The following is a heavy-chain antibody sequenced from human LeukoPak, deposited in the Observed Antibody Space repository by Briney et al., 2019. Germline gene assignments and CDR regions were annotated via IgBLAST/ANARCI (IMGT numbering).Heavy chain of an antibody. CDR1: GGSISNHY. Sequence: PSETLSLTCTVSGGSISNHYWNWIRQPPGKGLEWIGYTYHSGSTNYNPSLKSRVTISIDTSKNQFSLKLNSVSAADTAMYYCAREQVMYYDVLTGYSRPYNWFDPWGQGTLVTVSS. CDR3: AREQVMYYDVLTGYSRPYNWFDP. D-gene: IGHD3-9*01. V-gene: IGHV4-59*11. CDR2: TYHSGST. J-gene: IGHJ5*02.